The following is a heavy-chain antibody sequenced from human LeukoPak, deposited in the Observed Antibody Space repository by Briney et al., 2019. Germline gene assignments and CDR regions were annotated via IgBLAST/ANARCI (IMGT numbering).Heavy chain of an antibody. D-gene: IGHD3-22*01. CDR2: VSGGGDTT. CDR3: AKDAGATMIIVVNYFDY. CDR1: EFPFSNYG. V-gene: IGHV3-23*01. J-gene: IGHJ4*02. Sequence: PGGTLRLSCAASEFPFSNYGMSWVRQAPGKGLEWVSGVSGGGDTTYYSDSVKGRFTISRDNSKNTLYLQMNSLRAEDTAIYYCAKDAGATMIIVVNYFDYWGQGTLVTASS.